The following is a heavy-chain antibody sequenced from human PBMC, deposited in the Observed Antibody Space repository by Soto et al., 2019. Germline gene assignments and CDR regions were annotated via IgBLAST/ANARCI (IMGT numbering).Heavy chain of an antibody. Sequence: QVQLVESGGGLVKPGGSLRLSCAASGFTFSDYYMTWIRQAPGKGLEWVSYISSSGSTMDYIDSLKGRITISRDNAKNSLYLQMDSLRVEDTDVCYCARDVYVILTGWLSDQWGQGTLVTVSS. D-gene: IGHD3-9*01. CDR2: ISSSGSTM. CDR3: ARDVYVILTGWLSDQ. J-gene: IGHJ4*02. V-gene: IGHV3-11*01. CDR1: GFTFSDYY.